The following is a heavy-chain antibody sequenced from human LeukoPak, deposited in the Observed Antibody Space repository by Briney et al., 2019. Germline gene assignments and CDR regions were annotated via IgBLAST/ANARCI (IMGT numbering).Heavy chain of an antibody. J-gene: IGHJ6*03. CDR2: ISYDGSNK. D-gene: IGHD2-2*01. Sequence: GGSLRLSCVASGFTFSSYAMHWVRQAPGKGLEWVAVISYDGSNKYYADSVKGRFTISRDNSKNTLYLQMNSLRAEDTAVYYCARALVVGDATRKYYYYMDVWGKGTTVTVSS. V-gene: IGHV3-30-3*01. CDR3: ARALVVGDATRKYYYYMDV. CDR1: GFTFSSYA.